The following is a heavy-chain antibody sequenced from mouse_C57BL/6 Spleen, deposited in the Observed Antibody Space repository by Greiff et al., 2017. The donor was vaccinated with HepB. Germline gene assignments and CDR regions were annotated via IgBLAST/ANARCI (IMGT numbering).Heavy chain of an antibody. D-gene: IGHD1-1*01. V-gene: IGHV2-5*01. CDR1: GFSLTSYG. J-gene: IGHJ4*01. CDR3: AKKGVGDYYAMDY. CDR2: IWRGGST. Sequence: VQVVESGPGLVQPSQSLSITCTVSGFSLTSYGVHWVRQSPGKGLEWLGVIWRGGSTDYNAAFMSRLSITKDNSKSQVFFKMNSLQADDTAIYYCAKKGVGDYYAMDYWGQGTSVTVSS.